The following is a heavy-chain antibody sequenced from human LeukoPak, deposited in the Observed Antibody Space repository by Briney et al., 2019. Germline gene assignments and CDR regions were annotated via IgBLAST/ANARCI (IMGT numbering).Heavy chain of an antibody. CDR3: VQEMVRGVIFNWFDP. V-gene: IGHV3-21*01. Sequence: GGSLRLSCAASGFTFSNYNMNWVRQAPGKGLEWVSYISSRGSYTYYADSVKGRFTISRDNSKNTLYLQMSSLRAEDTAVYYCVQEMVRGVIFNWFDPWGQGTLVTVSS. J-gene: IGHJ5*02. CDR1: GFTFSNYN. CDR2: ISSRGSYT. D-gene: IGHD3-10*01.